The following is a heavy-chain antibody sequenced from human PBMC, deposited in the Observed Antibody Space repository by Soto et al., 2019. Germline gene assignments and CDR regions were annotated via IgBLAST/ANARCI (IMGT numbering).Heavy chain of an antibody. V-gene: IGHV6-1*01. J-gene: IGHJ6*02. CDR3: ARDLWGYCGADCYPLDV. CDR1: GDSVSSNSAA. D-gene: IGHD2-21*02. CDR2: TYYRSKWYN. Sequence: PSQTLPLTCAISGDSVSSNSAAWNCIRQSPSRGLEWLGRTYYRSKWYNDYAVSVKSRITINPDTSKNQFSLQLNSVTPEDTAVYYCARDLWGYCGADCYPLDVWGQGTTVTVSS.